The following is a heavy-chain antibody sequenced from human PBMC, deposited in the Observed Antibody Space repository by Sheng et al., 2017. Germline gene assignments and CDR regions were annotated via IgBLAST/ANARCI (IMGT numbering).Heavy chain of an antibody. CDR3: ARESGSSGNYGYYLDY. J-gene: IGHJ4*02. D-gene: IGHD1-26*01. CDR1: GGTFSSNA. Sequence: QVQLVQSGAEVKKPGSSVKVSCKASGGTFSSNAFSWVRQAPGQGLERMGGIIPIAGLANYAQSFQGRVTITADKSTSTLYMELSSLRSEDTAVYYCARESGSSGNYGYYLDYWGQGTLVTVSS. V-gene: IGHV1-69*04. CDR2: IIPIAGLA.